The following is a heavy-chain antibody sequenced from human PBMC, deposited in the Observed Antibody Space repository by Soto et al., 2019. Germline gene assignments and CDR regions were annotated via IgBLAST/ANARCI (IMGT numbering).Heavy chain of an antibody. J-gene: IGHJ4*02. V-gene: IGHV3-30-3*01. CDR3: ARSYCGDDCALDH. D-gene: IGHD2-21*02. Sequence: GSLRLSCAASGFIFSNYVMHWIRQAPGKGLEWVAVISYDGNSKHYADSVKGRFTISRDNSKSTLYVQMNRLRAEDTAVYYCARSYCGDDCALDHWGQGTLVTVSS. CDR2: ISYDGNSK. CDR1: GFIFSNYV.